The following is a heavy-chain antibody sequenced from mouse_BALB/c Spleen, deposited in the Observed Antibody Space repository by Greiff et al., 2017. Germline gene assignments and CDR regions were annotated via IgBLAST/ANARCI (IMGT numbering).Heavy chain of an antibody. CDR2: ISYSGST. D-gene: IGHD3-1*01. V-gene: IGHV3-2*02. J-gene: IGHJ4*01. CDR3: ARGGSSGYPYAMDY. Sequence: EVKLMESGPGLVKPSQSLSLTCTVTGYSITSDYAWNWIRQFPGNKLEWMGYISYSGSTSYNPSLKSRISITRDTSKNQFFLQLNSVTTEDTATYYCARGGSSGYPYAMDYWGQGTSVTVSS. CDR1: GYSITSDYA.